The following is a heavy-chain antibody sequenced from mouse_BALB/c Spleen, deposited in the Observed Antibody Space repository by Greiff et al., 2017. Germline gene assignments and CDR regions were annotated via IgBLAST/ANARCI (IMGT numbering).Heavy chain of an antibody. CDR2: ISYSGST. CDR3: AIIASSYAMDY. V-gene: IGHV3-2*02. Sequence: EVQRVESGPGLVKPSQSLSLTCTVTGYSITSDYAWNWIRQFPGNKLEWMGYISYSGSTSYNPSLKSRISITRDTSKNQFFLQLNSVTTEDTATYYCAIIASSYAMDYWGQGTSVTVSS. J-gene: IGHJ4*01. CDR1: GYSITSDYA. D-gene: IGHD1-2*01.